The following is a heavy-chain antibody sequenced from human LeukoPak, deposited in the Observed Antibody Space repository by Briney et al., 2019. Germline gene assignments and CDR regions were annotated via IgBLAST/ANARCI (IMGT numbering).Heavy chain of an antibody. J-gene: IGHJ2*01. V-gene: IGHV3-73*01. CDR3: ASPRNLDWERYFDL. Sequence: PGGSLRLSCAASGFSFIDSAVHWVRQAPGKGLEWVGRIRGRANNYATAYPTSVKGRFTISRDDSESTAFLQMNSLKTEDTAIYYCASPRNLDWERYFDLWGRGTLVTVSS. D-gene: IGHD3/OR15-3a*01. CDR2: IRGRANNYAT. CDR1: GFSFIDSA.